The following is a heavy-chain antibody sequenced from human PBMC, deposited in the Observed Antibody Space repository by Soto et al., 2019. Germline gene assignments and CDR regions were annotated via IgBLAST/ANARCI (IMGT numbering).Heavy chain of an antibody. CDR2: IYSRGNT. J-gene: IGHJ4*02. D-gene: IGHD2-15*01. CDR1: GGSISGYY. CDR3: ARRRGTGSCFDY. Sequence: QVHLQESGPGLVKPSETLSLTCTVSGGSISGYYWSWIRQPPGKGLEWIAYIYSRGNTNYNPSLKRRVTISVDTSKSQFSLKLSSVTAADTAIYYCARRRGTGSCFDYWGQGTLVTVSS. V-gene: IGHV4-59*01.